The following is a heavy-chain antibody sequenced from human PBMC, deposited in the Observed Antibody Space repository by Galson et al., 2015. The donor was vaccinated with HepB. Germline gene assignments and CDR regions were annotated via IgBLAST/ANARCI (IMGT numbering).Heavy chain of an antibody. CDR2: IWYDGSNK. CDR1: GFTFSSYG. CDR3: ARGRLYGSGSYYDY. J-gene: IGHJ4*02. D-gene: IGHD3-10*01. Sequence: SLRLSCAASGFTFSSYGMHWVRQAPGKWLEWVAVIWYDGSNKYYADSVRGRFTISRDNSKNTLYLQMNSLRAEGTAVYYCARGRLYGSGSYYDYWGQGTLVTVPS. V-gene: IGHV3-33*01.